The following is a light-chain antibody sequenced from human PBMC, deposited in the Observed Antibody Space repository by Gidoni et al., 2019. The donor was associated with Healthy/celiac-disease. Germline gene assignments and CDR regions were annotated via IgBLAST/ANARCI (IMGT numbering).Light chain of an antibody. CDR1: QSSSSY. J-gene: IGKJ5*01. CDR3: QQSYSTPIT. V-gene: IGKV1-39*01. Sequence: DLQMTQSPSSLSASVGDRVTITFRASQSSSSYLNWYQQEPGKAPKPLIYAASSLQGGVPSRFSGSGSGTDFTLTISSLQPEDFATYYCQQSYSTPITFGQGTRLEIK. CDR2: AAS.